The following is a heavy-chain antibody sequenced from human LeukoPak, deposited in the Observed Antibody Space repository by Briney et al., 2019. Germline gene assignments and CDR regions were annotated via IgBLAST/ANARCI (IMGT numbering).Heavy chain of an antibody. CDR3: TRVGSGWYLD. D-gene: IGHD6-19*01. V-gene: IGHV3-21*01. CDR1: GFNFSSYI. J-gene: IGHJ4*02. Sequence: GGPLRLSCAASGFNFSSYIMYGVRPPPGKGVEWVSSISSSSSYIYYADSVKGRFTISRDNAKSSLYLQMNSLRAEDTAVYYCTRVGSGWYLDWGQGTLVTVSS. CDR2: ISSSSSYI.